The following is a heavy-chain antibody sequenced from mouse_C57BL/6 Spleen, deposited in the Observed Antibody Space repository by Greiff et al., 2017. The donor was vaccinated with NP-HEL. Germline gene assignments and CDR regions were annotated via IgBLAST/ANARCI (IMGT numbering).Heavy chain of an antibody. V-gene: IGHV1-61*01. CDR3: ARGGTNWDWYFDV. CDR2: IYPSDSET. J-gene: IGHJ1*03. CDR1: GYTFTSYW. D-gene: IGHD4-1*02. Sequence: QVQLQQPGAELVRPGSSVKLSCKASGYTFTSYWMDWVKQRPGQGLEWIGNIYPSDSETHYNQKFKDKATLTVDKSSSTAYMQLSSLTSEDSAVYYCARGGTNWDWYFDVWGTGTTVTVSS.